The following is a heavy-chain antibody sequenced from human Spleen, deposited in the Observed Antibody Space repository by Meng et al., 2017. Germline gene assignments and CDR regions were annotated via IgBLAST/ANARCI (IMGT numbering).Heavy chain of an antibody. Sequence: QVQWVQAGAEVKKAGASVKVSCKTFGYTLPGYYMHWVRQAPGQGLEWMGWINPTSGDTNYAQKFQGRFTMTRDTSINTVYMELSRLTSDDTAMYYCTRDRSRYFDYWGQGTLVTVSS. CDR1: GYTLPGYY. V-gene: IGHV1-2*02. J-gene: IGHJ4*02. CDR2: INPTSGDT. CDR3: TRDRSRYFDY.